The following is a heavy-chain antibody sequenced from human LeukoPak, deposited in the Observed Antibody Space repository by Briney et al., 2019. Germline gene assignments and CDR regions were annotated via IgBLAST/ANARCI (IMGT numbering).Heavy chain of an antibody. CDR3: ARGGAPYYDSSGYYHNYYYYGMDV. D-gene: IGHD3-22*01. CDR1: GGTFSSYA. Sequence: ASVKVSCKASGGTFSSYAISWVRQAPGQGLEWMGWISAYNGNTNYAQKLQGRVTMTTDTSTSTAYMELRSLRSDDTAVYYCARGGAPYYDSSGYYHNYYYYGMDVWGQGTTVTVSS. J-gene: IGHJ6*02. V-gene: IGHV1-18*01. CDR2: ISAYNGNT.